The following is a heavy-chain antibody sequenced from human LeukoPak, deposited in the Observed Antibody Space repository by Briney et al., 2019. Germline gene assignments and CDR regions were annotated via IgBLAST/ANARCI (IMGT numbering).Heavy chain of an antibody. D-gene: IGHD2-21*01. J-gene: IGHJ4*02. V-gene: IGHV3-30-3*01. CDR3: AKEFNRGLPDY. CDR2: ISYDGRDQ. Sequence: GGSLRLSCVASGFSLRGYAMHWVRQGPGKRGLEWVTMISYDGRDQYYADSVKGRFTISRDDSKNTLYLQMSSLRAEDTAVYYCAKEFNRGLPDYWGQGTLVTVPS. CDR1: GFSLRGYA.